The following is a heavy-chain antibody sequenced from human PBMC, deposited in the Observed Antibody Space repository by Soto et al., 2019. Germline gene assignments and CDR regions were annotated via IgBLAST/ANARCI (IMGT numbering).Heavy chain of an antibody. V-gene: IGHV3-23*01. J-gene: IGHJ4*02. Sequence: LRLSCAASGFTFSSYAMSWVRQAPGKGLEWVSAISGSGGSTYYADSVKGRFTISRDNSKSTLYLQMNSLRAEDTAVYYCAKDFHFNYGDYPGGYFDYWGQGTLVTVSS. D-gene: IGHD4-17*01. CDR2: ISGSGGST. CDR1: GFTFSSYA. CDR3: AKDFHFNYGDYPGGYFDY.